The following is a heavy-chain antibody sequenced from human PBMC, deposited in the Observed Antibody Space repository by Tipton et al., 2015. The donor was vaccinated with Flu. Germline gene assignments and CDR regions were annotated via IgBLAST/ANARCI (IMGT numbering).Heavy chain of an antibody. V-gene: IGHV4-38-2*02. Sequence: TLSLTCTVSGHSVSSGSYWGWIRQPPGKGLEWIGCISHSGRTYYNPSLKSRVTISVDTAKNQFSQRLSSVTAADTAVYYCARSTYYYGSGSADYWGQGTLVTVSS. CDR2: ISHSGRT. CDR1: GHSVSSGSY. D-gene: IGHD3-10*01. J-gene: IGHJ4*02. CDR3: ARSTYYYGSGSADY.